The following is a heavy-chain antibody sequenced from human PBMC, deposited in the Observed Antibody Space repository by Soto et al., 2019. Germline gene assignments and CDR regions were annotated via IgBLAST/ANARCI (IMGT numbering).Heavy chain of an antibody. CDR1: GFIFSDYS. CDR3: ARVSRDYGGGGVIDY. D-gene: IGHD4-17*01. V-gene: IGHV3-21*01. Sequence: PGGSLRLSCAASGFIFSDYSINWVRQAPGKGLEWVSSISSGGDYIYYAESVKGRFTISRDNSKNSLFLHMNSLRAEDTAQYYCARVSRDYGGGGVIDYWGQGSLVNGSS. CDR2: ISSGGDYI. J-gene: IGHJ4*02.